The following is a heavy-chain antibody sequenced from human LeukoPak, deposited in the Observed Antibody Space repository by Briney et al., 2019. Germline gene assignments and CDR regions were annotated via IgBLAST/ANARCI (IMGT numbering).Heavy chain of an antibody. CDR3: AKAGCTSTSCLKLDY. Sequence: GGSLRLSCAASGFTFSSYAMSWVRQAPGKGLEWVSAISGSGGSTYYADSVKGRFTISRDTSKNTLYLQMNSVRAEDTAVYYCAKAGCTSTSCLKLDYWGQGTLVTVSS. D-gene: IGHD2-2*01. CDR1: GFTFSSYA. J-gene: IGHJ4*02. CDR2: ISGSGGST. V-gene: IGHV3-23*01.